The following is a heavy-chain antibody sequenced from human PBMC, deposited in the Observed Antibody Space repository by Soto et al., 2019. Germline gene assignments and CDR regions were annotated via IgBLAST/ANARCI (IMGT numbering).Heavy chain of an antibody. CDR1: GASIDDRGHH. D-gene: IGHD6-19*01. CDR3: ARDKGISVVGFFRKDPYFGLDV. CDR2: VYHDGTN. Sequence: QLKESGPGQVSPSETLSLTCSVSGASIDDRGHHWSWLRRSPGRGLEWLGSVYHDGTNHYNPSRKSRVSVSVDTSKNQFSLQLASVTAADTAVYYCARDKGISVVGFFRKDPYFGLDVWGPGTTVTVSS. V-gene: IGHV4-39*02. J-gene: IGHJ6*02.